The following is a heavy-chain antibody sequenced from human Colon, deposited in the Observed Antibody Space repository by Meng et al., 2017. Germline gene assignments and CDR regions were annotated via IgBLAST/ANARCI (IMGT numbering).Heavy chain of an antibody. J-gene: IGHJ4*02. CDR1: GDRFSSNSSD. D-gene: IGHD3-10*02. CDR2: TYYRSKYYN. Sequence: VQLHPAGPGPVNPTPPPSTTFTYSGDRFSSNSSDWNWIRQSPARGLEWLGRTYYRSKYYNDYALSVKSRITINPDTSKNQFSLQLNSVTPEDTAIYYCARDWGDVRGGFDFWGQGTLVTVSS. CDR3: ARDWGDVRGGFDF. V-gene: IGHV6-1*01.